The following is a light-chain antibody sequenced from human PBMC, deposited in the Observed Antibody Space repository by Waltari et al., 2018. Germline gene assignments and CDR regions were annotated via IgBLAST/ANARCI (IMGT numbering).Light chain of an antibody. CDR3: QQYSSYSWT. Sequence: DIQMTQSPSTLSASVGDTVTITCRASQSISIWLAWFQQKPGKAPKLLIYKASSLESGVPSRFSGSGSGTEFTLTISSLQPDDFATYYCQQYSSYSWTFGQGTKVEIK. J-gene: IGKJ1*01. CDR1: QSISIW. CDR2: KAS. V-gene: IGKV1-5*03.